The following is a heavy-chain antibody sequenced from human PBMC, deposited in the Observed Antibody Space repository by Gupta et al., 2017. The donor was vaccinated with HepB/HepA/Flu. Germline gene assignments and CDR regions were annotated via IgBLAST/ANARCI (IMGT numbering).Heavy chain of an antibody. V-gene: IGHV3-23*01. CDR2: ISTDSGDK. CDR1: GFTFSSYG. CDR3: TKGESGGGYYSPFDC. Sequence: EVQLLESGGGLVQPGGSLRLSCAGSGFTFSSYGMGWVRQAPGKGLEWVSIISTDSGDKYYADSVKGRFTISRDNSKNTLYLQMNSLRAEDTAVYYCTKGESGGGYYSPFDCWGQGTLVTVSS. D-gene: IGHD3-22*01. J-gene: IGHJ4*02.